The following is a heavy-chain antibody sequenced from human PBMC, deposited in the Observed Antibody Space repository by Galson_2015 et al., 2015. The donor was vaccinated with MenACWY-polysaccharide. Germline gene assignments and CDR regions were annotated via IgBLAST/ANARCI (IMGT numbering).Heavy chain of an antibody. CDR1: GFIFSDYW. CDR2: INSDGSGT. CDR3: ARGIISMVRGVGITSSWFDP. Sequence: SLRLSCAASGFIFSDYWMHWVRQAPGKGLVWVSRINSDGSGTSYADSVKGRFTISRDNAKNTLYLQMNSLRAEDTAVYYCARGIISMVRGVGITSSWFDPWGQGTLVIVSS. V-gene: IGHV3-74*01. J-gene: IGHJ5*02. D-gene: IGHD3-10*01.